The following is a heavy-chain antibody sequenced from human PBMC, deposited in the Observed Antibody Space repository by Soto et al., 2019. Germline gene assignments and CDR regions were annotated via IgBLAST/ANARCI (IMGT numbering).Heavy chain of an antibody. V-gene: IGHV4-39*01. CDR3: ARLEGLATISYYFDF. J-gene: IGHJ4*02. CDR1: GDSINSDKYY. D-gene: IGHD3-9*01. CDR2: IYYRGNT. Sequence: QLQLQESGPGLVKPSETLSLTCSVSGDSINSDKYYWGWIRQPPGKGLEWIGRIYYRGNTYYNLSLQTRVTISLDKSKSQFSLKLNSVTAADSAVYFCARLEGLATISYYFDFWGQGALVTVSS.